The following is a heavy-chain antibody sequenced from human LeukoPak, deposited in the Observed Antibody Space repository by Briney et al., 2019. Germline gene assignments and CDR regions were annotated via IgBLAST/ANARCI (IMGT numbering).Heavy chain of an antibody. CDR3: ATFSGGYSYGADY. CDR2: VNAGNGNT. CDR1: GYTFTNYA. J-gene: IGHJ4*02. V-gene: IGHV1-3*01. Sequence: ASVTVSCKASGYTFTNYAMHWVRQAPGQRLEWMGWVNAGNGNTEYSQKFQGRVAITRDTSASTAYMELSSLRSEDTAVYYCATFSGGYSYGADYWGQGTLVTVSS. D-gene: IGHD5-18*01.